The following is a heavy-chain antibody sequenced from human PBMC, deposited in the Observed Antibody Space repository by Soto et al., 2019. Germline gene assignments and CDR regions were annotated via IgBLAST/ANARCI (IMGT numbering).Heavy chain of an antibody. CDR1: GASITSFQ. CDR3: ARVMQVGFSHCFDP. D-gene: IGHD3-10*01. Sequence: SETLSLTCVVSGASITSFQWSWIRPFRGKGLEWRGKTAYSGNTNYNPSLKSRVTISMDTSKDQLSLKLSSMTAADTAVYYCARVMQVGFSHCFDPWGQGTLVTVSS. CDR2: TAYSGNT. J-gene: IGHJ5*02. V-gene: IGHV4-59*01.